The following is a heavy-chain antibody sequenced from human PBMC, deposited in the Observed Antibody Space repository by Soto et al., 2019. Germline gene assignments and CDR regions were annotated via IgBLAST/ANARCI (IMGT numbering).Heavy chain of an antibody. CDR2: IIPVFGTV. V-gene: IGHV1-69*01. Sequence: QVRLVQSGAEGKKPGSSVKVSCKASGGTFSNYAITWLRLAPGQGLEWLGGIIPVFGTVNYAQKFQGRVTIIADESTSTAYMELNRLRSEDTAVYYCARDNPYTNSIGNGFDPWGQGTLVIVS. CDR1: GGTFSNYA. D-gene: IGHD6-13*01. CDR3: ARDNPYTNSIGNGFDP. J-gene: IGHJ5*02.